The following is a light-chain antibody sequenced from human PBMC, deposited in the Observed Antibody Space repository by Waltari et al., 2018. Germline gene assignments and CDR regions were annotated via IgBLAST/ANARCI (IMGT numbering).Light chain of an antibody. J-gene: IGKJ1*01. CDR1: QSISSW. Sequence: IQMTQSPSTLSASVGDRVTITCRASQSISSWLAWFEQKPGKAPKLLIYRASTLESGVPSRFSGSGSGPEFTLTISSLQPDDVATYYCQQYNSYPWTFGQGTKVEIK. CDR3: QQYNSYPWT. V-gene: IGKV1-5*03. CDR2: RAS.